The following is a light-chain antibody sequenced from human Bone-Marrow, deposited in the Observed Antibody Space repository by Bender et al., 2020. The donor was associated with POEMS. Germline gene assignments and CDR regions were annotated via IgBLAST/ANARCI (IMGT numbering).Light chain of an antibody. J-gene: IGLJ3*02. Sequence: QSVLTQPPSASGTPGQRITITCSGSSSNIGSDIVKWYQQLPGTAPKLLIYINNQRPSGVPDRFSGSKSGTSASLAISGLQSEDEADYYCAAWEDSLNGWVFGGGTKLTVL. CDR3: AAWEDSLNGWV. CDR2: INN. V-gene: IGLV1-44*01. CDR1: SSNIGSDI.